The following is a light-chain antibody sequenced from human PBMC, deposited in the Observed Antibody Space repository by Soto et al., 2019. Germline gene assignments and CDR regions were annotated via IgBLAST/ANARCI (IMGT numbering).Light chain of an antibody. J-gene: IGLJ2*01. CDR3: CSYAGSSTSVV. CDR2: EGS. Sequence: QSALTQPASVSGSPGQSITISCTGTSSDVGSYNLVSLYQQHPGKAPKLMIYEGSKRPSGVSNRFSGSKSGNTASLTNSGLQAEDEADYYCCSYAGSSTSVVFGGGTKLTVL. V-gene: IGLV2-23*01. CDR1: SSDVGSYNL.